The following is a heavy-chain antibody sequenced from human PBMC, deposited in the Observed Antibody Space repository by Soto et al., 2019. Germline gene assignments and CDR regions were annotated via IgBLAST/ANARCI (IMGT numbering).Heavy chain of an antibody. D-gene: IGHD2-2*01. CDR3: ARLHCDSPNCVPLDP. CDR1: GGSIRDDRYY. Sequence: QLPLQESGPGLVKPSETLSLTCTVSGGSIRDDRYYWGWIRQPPGKGLEWIGSIYYSGTSSYNPSLKSRVTMSVDTSKKQLSLRLSSVTAADTAVYYCARLHCDSPNCVPLDPWGQGTLVIVSS. V-gene: IGHV4-39*01. CDR2: IYYSGTS. J-gene: IGHJ5*02.